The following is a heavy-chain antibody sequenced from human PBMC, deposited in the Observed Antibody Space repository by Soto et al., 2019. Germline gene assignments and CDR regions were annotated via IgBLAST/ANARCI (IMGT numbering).Heavy chain of an antibody. Sequence: SETLSLTCTVSGGSISSYYWSWIRQPPGKGLEWIGYIYYSGSTNYNPSLKSRVTISVDTSKNQFSLKLSSVTAADTAVYYCASMVHDYFWGSYRSPQEGGASGRIGYWGQGTLVTVSS. CDR2: IYYSGST. V-gene: IGHV4-59*08. CDR3: ASMVHDYFWGSYRSPQEGGASGRIGY. D-gene: IGHD3-16*02. J-gene: IGHJ4*02. CDR1: GGSISSYY.